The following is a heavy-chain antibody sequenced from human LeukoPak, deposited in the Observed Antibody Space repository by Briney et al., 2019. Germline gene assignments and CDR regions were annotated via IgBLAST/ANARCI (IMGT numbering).Heavy chain of an antibody. J-gene: IGHJ5*02. CDR2: IYYSGST. CDR3: ARGRSQFDP. V-gene: IGHV4-59*02. Sequence: PSETLSLTCNVSGGSVTSYYWSWIRQPPGKGLEWIGYIYYSGSTNYNPSLKSRVTISVDTSKNQFSLKLSSVTAADTAVYYCARGRSQFDPWGQGTLVTVSS. CDR1: GGSVTSYY.